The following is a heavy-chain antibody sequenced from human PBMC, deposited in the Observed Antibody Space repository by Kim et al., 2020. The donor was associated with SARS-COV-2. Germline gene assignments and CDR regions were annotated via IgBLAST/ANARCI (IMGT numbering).Heavy chain of an antibody. J-gene: IGHJ5*02. CDR2: IYTSGST. CDR1: GGSISSGSYY. V-gene: IGHV4-61*02. D-gene: IGHD3-9*01. CDR3: ARDDYDILTGYQNWFDP. Sequence: SETLSLTCTVSGGSISSGSYYWSWIRQPAGKGLEWIGRIYTSGSTNYNPSLKSRVTISVDTSKNQFSLKLSSVTAADTAVYYCARDDYDILTGYQNWFDPWGQGTLVTVSS.